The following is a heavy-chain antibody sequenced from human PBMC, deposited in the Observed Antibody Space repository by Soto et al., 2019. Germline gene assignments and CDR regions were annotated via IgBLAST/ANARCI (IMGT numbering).Heavy chain of an antibody. J-gene: IGHJ6*02. Sequence: GESLKISCKGSGYSFTSYWIGWVRQMPGKGLEWMGIIYPGDSDTRYSPSFQGQVTISADKSISTAYLQWSSLKASDTAMYYCARLETAGILYYYGMDVWGQGTTVTVSS. CDR3: ARLETAGILYYYGMDV. CDR1: GYSFTSYW. D-gene: IGHD6-13*01. CDR2: IYPGDSDT. V-gene: IGHV5-51*01.